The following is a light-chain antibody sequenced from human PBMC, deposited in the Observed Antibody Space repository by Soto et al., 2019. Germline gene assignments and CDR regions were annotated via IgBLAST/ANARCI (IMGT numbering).Light chain of an antibody. CDR2: GAS. V-gene: IGKV3-15*01. J-gene: IGKJ1*01. CDR3: HQYNNWPRT. CDR1: QSVSSN. Sequence: EIVMTQSPATLYVSPGERAALSCRASQSVSSNLAWYQQKPGQAPRLLIYGASTRSPGIPARFSGSGSGTEFTLTISSLQSEDLEVSYCHQYNNWPRTFGQGTKVEIK.